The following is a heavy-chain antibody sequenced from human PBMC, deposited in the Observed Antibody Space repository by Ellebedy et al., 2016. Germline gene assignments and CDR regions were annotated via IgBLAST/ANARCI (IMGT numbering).Heavy chain of an antibody. D-gene: IGHD5-12*01. CDR3: ARDGGGIVATTENFDY. CDR2: ISSSSSYI. J-gene: IGHJ4*02. Sequence: GGSLRLXXAASGFTFSSYSMNWVRQAPGKGLEWVSSISSSSSYIYYADSVKGRFTISRDNAKNSLYLQMNSLRAEDTAVYYCARDGGGIVATTENFDYWGQGTLVTVSS. V-gene: IGHV3-21*01. CDR1: GFTFSSYS.